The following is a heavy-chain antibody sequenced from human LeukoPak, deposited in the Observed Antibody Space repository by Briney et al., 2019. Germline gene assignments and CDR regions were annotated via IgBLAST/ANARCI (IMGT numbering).Heavy chain of an antibody. CDR1: GFTFSSYA. V-gene: IGHV3-23*01. CDR3: AKDRYGDYYFAD. D-gene: IGHD4-17*01. Sequence: GGSLRLSCAASGFTFSSYAMSWVRQAPGKGLEWVSAISGSGGSTYYADSVKGRCTISINKSTTTRKVQMNRLRVKYTAVYDCAKDRYGDYYFADWGQGTLVTVSS. J-gene: IGHJ4*02. CDR2: ISGSGGST.